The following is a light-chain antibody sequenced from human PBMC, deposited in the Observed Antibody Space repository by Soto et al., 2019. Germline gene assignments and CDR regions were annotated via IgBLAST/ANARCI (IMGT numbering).Light chain of an antibody. J-gene: IGLJ1*01. V-gene: IGLV2-23*02. CDR1: SSDVGSYNY. CDR3: CSYAGTTISYV. Sequence: QSVLTQPASVSGSPGQSITISCTGTSSDVGSYNYVSWFQHHPGKAHKLIIYEVNKRPSGISDRFSGSKSGNTASLTISGLQAEDEADYYCCSYAGTTISYVFGTGTKVTVL. CDR2: EVN.